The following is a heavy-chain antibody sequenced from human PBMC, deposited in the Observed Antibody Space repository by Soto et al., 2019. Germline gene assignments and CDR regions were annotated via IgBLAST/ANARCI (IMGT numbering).Heavy chain of an antibody. CDR2: IIPIFHTP. CDR3: ARDCWQQQWGCYHYGMDV. Sequence: SVKVSCKAPGGTFSSHSISGVRQAPGQGLEWMGGIIPIFHTPSYAQKFQGRVTITADESTSTAYMELGSLGSDDTAVYYCARDCWQQQWGCYHYGMDVWGQGTTVTVSS. CDR1: GGTFSSHS. V-gene: IGHV1-69*13. J-gene: IGHJ6*02. D-gene: IGHD6-13*01.